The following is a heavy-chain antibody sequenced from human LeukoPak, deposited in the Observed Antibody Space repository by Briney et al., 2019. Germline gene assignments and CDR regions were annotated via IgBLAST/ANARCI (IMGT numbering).Heavy chain of an antibody. V-gene: IGHV5-51*01. D-gene: IGHD2-2*01. J-gene: IGHJ6*03. CDR1: GYSFTSYW. CDR3: ARGFGCSSTSCPNPYYYMDV. CDR2: IYPGDSDT. Sequence: GESLKISCKGSGYSFTSYWIGWVRQMPGKGLEWMGIIYPGDSDTRYSPSFQGQVTISADKSISTAYLQWSSLKASDTAMYYCARGFGCSSTSCPNPYYYMDVWGKGTTVTVSS.